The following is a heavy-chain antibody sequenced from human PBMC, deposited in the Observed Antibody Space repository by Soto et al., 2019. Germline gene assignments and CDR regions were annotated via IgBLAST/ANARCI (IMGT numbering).Heavy chain of an antibody. CDR2: IYHSGST. Sequence: SETLSLTCAVSGGSISSSSWWSWVRQPPGKGLEWIGEIYHSGSTNYNPSLKSRVTISVDKSKNQFSLKLSSVTAADTAVYYCARGSFGRGLAAPPYFDYWGQGTMVTV. V-gene: IGHV4-4*02. CDR3: ARGSFGRGLAAPPYFDY. J-gene: IGHJ4*02. D-gene: IGHD6-6*01. CDR1: GGSISSSSW.